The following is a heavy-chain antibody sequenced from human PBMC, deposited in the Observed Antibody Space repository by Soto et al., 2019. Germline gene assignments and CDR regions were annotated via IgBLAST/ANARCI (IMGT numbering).Heavy chain of an antibody. J-gene: IGHJ6*02. CDR3: TTEGTAMVTVGMDV. CDR1: GFTFSNAW. V-gene: IGHV3-15*07. D-gene: IGHD5-18*01. CDR2: IKSKTDGGTT. Sequence: SLRLSCAASGFTFSNAWMNWVRQALGKGLEWVGRIKSKTDGGTTDYAAPVKGRFTISRDDSKNTLYLQMNSLKTEDTAVYYCTTEGTAMVTVGMDVWGQGTAVTVSS.